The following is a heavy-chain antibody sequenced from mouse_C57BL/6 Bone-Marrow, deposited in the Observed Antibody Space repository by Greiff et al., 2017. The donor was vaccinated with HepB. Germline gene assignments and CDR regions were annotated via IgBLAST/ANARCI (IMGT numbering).Heavy chain of an antibody. CDR2: ISDGGSYT. V-gene: IGHV5-4*01. CDR1: GFTFSSYA. Sequence: EVKVEESGGGLVKPGGSLKLSCAASGFTFSSYAMSWVRQTPEKRLEWVATISDGGSYTYYPDNVKGRFTISRDNAKNNLYLQMSHLKSEDTAMYYCAREGDDPFAYWGQGTLVTVSA. J-gene: IGHJ3*01. CDR3: AREGDDPFAY.